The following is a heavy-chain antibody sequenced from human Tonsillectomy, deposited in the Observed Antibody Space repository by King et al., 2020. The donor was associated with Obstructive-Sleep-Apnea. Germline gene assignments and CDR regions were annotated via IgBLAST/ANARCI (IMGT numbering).Heavy chain of an antibody. CDR2: IKKDGSEE. D-gene: IGHD3-22*01. CDR1: GFPFCIYW. CDR3: ARESKVYDSSGFDY. Sequence: VQLVESGGGLVQPGGSLRLSCAASGFPFCIYWMSWVRQAPGKGLEWVAHIKKDGSEEYYVDFVKGRFPISRDNAKNSLYLKMNSLRAEDTAVYYCARESKVYDSSGFDYWGQGTLVTVSS. J-gene: IGHJ4*02. V-gene: IGHV3-7*03.